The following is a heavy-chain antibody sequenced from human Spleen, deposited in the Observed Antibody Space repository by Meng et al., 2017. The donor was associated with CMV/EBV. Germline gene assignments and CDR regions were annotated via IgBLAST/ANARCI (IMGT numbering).Heavy chain of an antibody. CDR2: ISPYNGNT. Sequence: ASVKVSCKASGYTFTDNGINWVRQAPGQGLEWMGWISPYNGNTNYAQRFKGRVTMTTDTSTSTAYKELRSLKSDDTAVNYCARVGSGRGYLDYWGQGTLVTVSS. V-gene: IGHV1-18*01. J-gene: IGHJ4*02. CDR1: GYTFTDNG. D-gene: IGHD3-10*01. CDR3: ARVGSGRGYLDY.